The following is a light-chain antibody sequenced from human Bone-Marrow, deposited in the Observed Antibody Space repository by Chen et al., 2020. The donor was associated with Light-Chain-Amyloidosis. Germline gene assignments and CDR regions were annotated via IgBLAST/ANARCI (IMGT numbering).Light chain of an antibody. Sequence: SYLLTQPSSVSVAPGQTATITCGGRNIGRKSVNWYQQKPGQAPVLVVFDNSDRPSGIPERISGSNSGNTASQTLSRVEAGEEADYYCQMWESRSDRVVFGGGTKVTVL. CDR3: QMWESRSDRVV. J-gene: IGLJ2*01. CDR1: NIGRKS. CDR2: DNS. V-gene: IGLV3-21*02.